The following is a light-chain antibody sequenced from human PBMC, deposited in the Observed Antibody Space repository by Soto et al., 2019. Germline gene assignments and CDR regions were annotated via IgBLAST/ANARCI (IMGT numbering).Light chain of an antibody. CDR2: DVN. Sequence: QSALTQTASVSGSPGQSITISCTGTSSDVGVYNYVSWYQHHPGKAPKLMIFDVNNRPSGVSDRFSGSKSGNTASLTISWLQAEDEADYYCNSYTSSKTSVFGSGTKVTVL. J-gene: IGLJ1*01. V-gene: IGLV2-14*03. CDR1: SSDVGVYNY. CDR3: NSYTSSKTSV.